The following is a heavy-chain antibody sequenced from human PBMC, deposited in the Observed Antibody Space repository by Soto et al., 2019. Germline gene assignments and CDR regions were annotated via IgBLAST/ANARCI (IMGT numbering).Heavy chain of an antibody. J-gene: IGHJ3*02. CDR1: GGTFSSYT. V-gene: IGHV1-69*02. CDR3: ARSGYYDAFDI. D-gene: IGHD3-22*01. Sequence: SVKVSCQASGGTFSSYTISWVRQAPGQGLEWMGRIIPILGIANYAQKFQGRVTITADKSTSTAYMELSSLRSEDTAVYYCARSGYYDAFDIWGQGTMVTVSS. CDR2: IIPILGIA.